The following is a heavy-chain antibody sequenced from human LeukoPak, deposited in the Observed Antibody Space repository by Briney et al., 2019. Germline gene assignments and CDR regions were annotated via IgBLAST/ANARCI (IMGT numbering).Heavy chain of an antibody. J-gene: IGHJ6*02. CDR1: GGSISSGDYY. CDR3: ARDSVWYYYGSGTQRMDV. V-gene: IGHV4-30-4*01. Sequence: SETLSLTCTVSGGSISSGDYYWSWIRQPPGKGLEWIGYIYYSGSTYYNPSFKSRVTISVDTSKNQFSLKLSSVTAADTAVYYCARDSVWYYYGSGTQRMDVWGQGTTVTVSS. D-gene: IGHD3-10*01. CDR2: IYYSGST.